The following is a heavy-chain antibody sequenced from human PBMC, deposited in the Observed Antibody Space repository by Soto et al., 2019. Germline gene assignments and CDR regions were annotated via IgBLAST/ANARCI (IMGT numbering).Heavy chain of an antibody. D-gene: IGHD1-7*01. Sequence: PSETLSLTCPVSGFSVSSGSYYWSWIRQPPGKGLEWIGYIYYSGSTNYNPSLKSRVTISVDTSKNQFSLKLSSVTAADTAVYYCARESITGTISYYYYGMDVWGQGTTVTVSS. CDR2: IYYSGST. V-gene: IGHV4-61*01. CDR3: ARESITGTISYYYYGMDV. J-gene: IGHJ6*02. CDR1: GFSVSSGSYY.